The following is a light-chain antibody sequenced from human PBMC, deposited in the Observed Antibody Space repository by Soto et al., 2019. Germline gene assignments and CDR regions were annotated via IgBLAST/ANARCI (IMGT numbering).Light chain of an antibody. J-gene: IGLJ2*01. Sequence: QSVLTQPSSTSGTPGQIVIISCSGSRTNIETNHVYWYQQLPGTTPKVLIYRNSQRPSGVPDRFSASKSGTSASLAIDGLRAEDEGDYYCAAWDDRLSGVVFGGGTKVTVL. CDR1: RTNIETNH. CDR2: RNS. CDR3: AAWDDRLSGVV. V-gene: IGLV1-47*01.